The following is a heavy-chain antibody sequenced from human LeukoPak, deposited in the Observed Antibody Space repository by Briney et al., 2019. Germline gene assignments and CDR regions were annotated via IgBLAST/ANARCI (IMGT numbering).Heavy chain of an antibody. J-gene: IGHJ5*02. CDR1: GFTLSNYA. CDR3: AKDRGPGGKVSWFDP. CDR2: ISGSGGST. V-gene: IGHV3-23*01. D-gene: IGHD4-23*01. Sequence: GGSLRLSCAASGFTLSNYAMNWVRQAPGKGLEWGSDISGSGGSTYYADSVKGRFTISRDNSKNTLYLQMGSLRVEDTAVYYCAKDRGPGGKVSWFDPWGQGTLVTVSS.